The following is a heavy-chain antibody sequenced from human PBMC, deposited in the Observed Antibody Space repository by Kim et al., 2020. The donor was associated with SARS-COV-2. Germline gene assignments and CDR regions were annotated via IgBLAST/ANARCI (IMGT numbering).Heavy chain of an antibody. CDR3: ARDSYVSSGWYDVAGYYYGMDV. D-gene: IGHD6-19*01. Sequence: SETLSLTCTVSGGSISSSSYYWGWIRQPPGKGLEWIGSIYYSGSTYYNPSLKSRVTISVDTSKNQFSLKLSSVTAADTAVYYCARDSYVSSGWYDVAGYYYGMDVWGQGTTVTVSS. CDR1: GGSISSSSYY. CDR2: IYYSGST. J-gene: IGHJ6*02. V-gene: IGHV4-39*07.